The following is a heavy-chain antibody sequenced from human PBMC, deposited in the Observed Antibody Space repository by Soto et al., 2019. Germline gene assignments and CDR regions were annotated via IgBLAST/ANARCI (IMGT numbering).Heavy chain of an antibody. V-gene: IGHV4-31*03. CDR1: GGSISSGGYY. J-gene: IGHJ6*02. CDR2: IYYSGST. CDR3: TKGPPTYYYDSSGQPGYYYGMDV. D-gene: IGHD3-22*01. Sequence: SETLSLTCTVSGGSISSGGYYWSWIRQHPGKGLEWIGYIYYSGSTYYNPSLKSRVTISVDTSKNQFSLKLSSVTAADTAVYYCTKGPPTYYYDSSGQPGYYYGMDVWGQGTTVTVS.